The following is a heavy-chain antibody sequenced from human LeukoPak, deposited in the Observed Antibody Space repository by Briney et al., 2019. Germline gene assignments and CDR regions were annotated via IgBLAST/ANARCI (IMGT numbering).Heavy chain of an antibody. V-gene: IGHV3-53*01. CDR1: GFTVSSKS. CDR2: IYSDNT. D-gene: IGHD4/OR15-4a*01. CDR3: ARRAGAYSHPYDY. Sequence: GGSLRLSCTVWGFTVSSKSMSWLRQAPGKGVEGVSLIYSDNTHYSDSVNGRFTISRDNSKNTLYLQMNRMRAEDTAVYYCARRAGAYSHPYDYWGQGTLVTVSS. J-gene: IGHJ4*02.